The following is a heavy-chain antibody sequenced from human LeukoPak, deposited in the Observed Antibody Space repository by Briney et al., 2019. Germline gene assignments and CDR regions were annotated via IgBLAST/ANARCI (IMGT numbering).Heavy chain of an antibody. V-gene: IGHV1-2*06. CDR1: GYTFTGYY. D-gene: IGHD6-13*01. CDR2: INPNSGGT. CDR3: ARLAAASTTYYYYYMDV. Sequence: ASVKVSCKASGYTFTGYYMHWVRQAPGQGLEWMGRINPNSGGTNYAQKFQGRVTMTRDTSISTAYMELSRLRSDGTAVYYCARLAAASTTYYYYYMDVWSKGTTVTVSS. J-gene: IGHJ6*03.